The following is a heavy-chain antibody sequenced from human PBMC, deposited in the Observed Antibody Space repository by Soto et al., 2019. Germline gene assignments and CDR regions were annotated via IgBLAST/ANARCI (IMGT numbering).Heavy chain of an antibody. Sequence: KGLEWVAVIWYDGSNKYYADSVKGRFTISVDTSKNQFSLKLSAVTTADTAVFFFEARHPRGPYRGVSDYWSQGSPVIVSS. CDR3: EARHPRGPYRGVSDY. D-gene: IGHD3-10*01. V-gene: IGHV3-33*01. J-gene: IGHJ4*02. CDR2: IWYDGSNK.